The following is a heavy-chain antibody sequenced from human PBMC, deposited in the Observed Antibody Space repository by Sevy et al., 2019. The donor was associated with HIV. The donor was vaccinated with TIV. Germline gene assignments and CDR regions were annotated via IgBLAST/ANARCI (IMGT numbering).Heavy chain of an antibody. V-gene: IGHV3-30*18. J-gene: IGHJ6*02. CDR2: ISYDGSNK. Sequence: GGSLRLSCAASGFTFSSYGMHWVRQAPGKGLEWVAVISYDGSNKYYADSVKGRFTISRDNSKNTLYLQMNSLRAEDTAVYYCAKDAVYCSGGSCPEPYYCHGMDVWGQGTTVTVSS. CDR1: GFTFSSYG. CDR3: AKDAVYCSGGSCPEPYYCHGMDV. D-gene: IGHD2-15*01.